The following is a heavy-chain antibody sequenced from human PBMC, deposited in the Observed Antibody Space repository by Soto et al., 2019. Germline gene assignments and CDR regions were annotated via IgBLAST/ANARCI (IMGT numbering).Heavy chain of an antibody. D-gene: IGHD2-21*02. CDR3: ARSNMVVTGYFDY. Sequence: LRLSCAASGFTFSSYWMSWVRQAPGKGLEWVANIKQDGSEKYYVDSVKGRFTISRDNAKNSLYLQMNSLRAEDTAVYYCARSNMVVTGYFDYWGQGTLVTVS. CDR1: GFTFSSYW. V-gene: IGHV3-7*03. CDR2: IKQDGSEK. J-gene: IGHJ4*02.